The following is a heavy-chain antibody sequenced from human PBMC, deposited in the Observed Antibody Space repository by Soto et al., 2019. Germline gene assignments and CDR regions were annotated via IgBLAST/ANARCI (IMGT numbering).Heavy chain of an antibody. CDR3: ARGGSDPYFCDGCDAPPDGMYF. Sequence: VNVACKGCGGALSRYAISWVRQAPGQGLEWMGGIIPIFGTANYAQKFQGRVTITADESTSTAYMELSSLRSADTAVYYCARGGSDPYFCDGCDAPPDGMYF. CDR1: GGALSRYA. V-gene: IGHV1-69*01. D-gene: IGHD2-21*02. J-gene: IGHJ1*01. CDR2: IIPIFGTA.